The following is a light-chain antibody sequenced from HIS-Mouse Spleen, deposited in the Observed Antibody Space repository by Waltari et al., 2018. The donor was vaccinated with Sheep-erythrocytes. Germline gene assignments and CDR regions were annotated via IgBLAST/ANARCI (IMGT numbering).Light chain of an antibody. Sequence: QSALTQPRSVSGSPGQSFTISCTGTSSDVGGYNYVSCYQQHPGKAPKLMIYDVSKRPSGVPDRFSGSKSGNTASLTISGLQAEDEADYYCCSYAGSYNHVFATGTKVTVL. J-gene: IGLJ1*01. CDR2: DVS. CDR1: SSDVGGYNY. CDR3: CSYAGSYNHV. V-gene: IGLV2-11*01.